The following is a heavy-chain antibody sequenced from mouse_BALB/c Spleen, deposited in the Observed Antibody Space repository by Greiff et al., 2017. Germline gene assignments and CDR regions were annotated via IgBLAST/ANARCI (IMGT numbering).Heavy chain of an antibody. CDR3: ARVQYGNYAMDY. CDR2: IYPGDGDT. D-gene: IGHD2-10*02. V-gene: IGHV1-87*01. J-gene: IGHJ4*01. CDR1: GYTFTSYW. Sequence: QVQLQQSGAELARPGASVKLSCKASGYTFTSYWMQWVKQRPGQGLEWIGAIYPGDGDTRYTQKFKGKATLTADKSSSTAYMQLSSLASEDSAVYYCARVQYGNYAMDYWGQGTSVTVSS.